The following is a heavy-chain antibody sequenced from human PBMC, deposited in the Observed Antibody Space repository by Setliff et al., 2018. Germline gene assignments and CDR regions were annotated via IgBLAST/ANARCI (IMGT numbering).Heavy chain of an antibody. D-gene: IGHD3-22*01. CDR2: IKQDGGKT. CDR3: AKYYSDNSGPRGAFDY. CDR1: ALTFSSYW. J-gene: IGHJ4*02. V-gene: IGHV3-7*01. Sequence: PGGSLRLSCAASALTFSSYWMTWVRQAPGKGLEWVANIKQDGGKTYYVDSVKGRFSISRDNAKNSLYLQMNSLRAEDTAVYYCAKYYSDNSGPRGAFDYWGQGTLVTVSS.